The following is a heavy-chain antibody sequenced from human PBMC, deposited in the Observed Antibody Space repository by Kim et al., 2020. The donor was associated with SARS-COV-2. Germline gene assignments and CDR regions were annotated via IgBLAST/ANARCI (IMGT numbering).Heavy chain of an antibody. J-gene: IGHJ2*01. D-gene: IGHD3-10*01. Sequence: GESLKISCEGTGYSFSTYWISWVRQMPGKGLEWMGKIDPFDSHTTYNPSFQGHVTISADKSITTAYLQWSSLKASGTAIYYCARQGLGRSDSYFDLWGRGTLVTVSS. CDR2: IDPFDSHT. V-gene: IGHV5-10-1*01. CDR3: ARQGLGRSDSYFDL. CDR1: GYSFSTYW.